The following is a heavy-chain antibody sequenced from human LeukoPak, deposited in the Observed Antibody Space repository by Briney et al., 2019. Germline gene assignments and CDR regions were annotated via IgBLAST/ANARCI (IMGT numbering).Heavy chain of an antibody. CDR2: ITGGGTT. D-gene: IGHD6-19*01. CDR3: AKDRHWLALDD. J-gene: IGHJ4*02. V-gene: IGHV3-23*01. CDR1: GFTFSSYG. Sequence: GGSLRLSCAASGFTFSSYGMNWVRQAPGKGLEWVSGITGGGTTYYADSVKGRVTISRDNSKNTLYLQMNSLRAEDTAVYYCAKDRHWLALDDWGQGTLVTVSS.